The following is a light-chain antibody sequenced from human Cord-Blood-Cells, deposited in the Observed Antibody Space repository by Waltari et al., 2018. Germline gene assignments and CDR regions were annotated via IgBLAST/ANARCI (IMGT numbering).Light chain of an antibody. CDR3: QQSYSTPLFT. CDR2: AAS. V-gene: IGKV1-39*01. Sequence: DIQMTHSPSSLSPSVGDRVTITCRTSQSISSYLNWYQQKPGKAPKPRIYAASRLQSGVPSRFSGSGSGTDFTLTISSLQPEDFATYYCQQSYSTPLFTFGPGTKVDI. CDR1: QSISSY. J-gene: IGKJ3*01.